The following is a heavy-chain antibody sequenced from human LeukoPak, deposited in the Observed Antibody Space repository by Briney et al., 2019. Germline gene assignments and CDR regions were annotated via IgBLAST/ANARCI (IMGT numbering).Heavy chain of an antibody. J-gene: IGHJ5*02. Sequence: GSLRLSCAASGFTFSSYGMSWVRQAPGKGLEWVPIISGSDGSTSYADSVRGRFTISRDNSKNTLYLQMDSLRAEDTAVYYCAKAGRIRIFGVVISRERWFDPWGQGTLVTVSS. D-gene: IGHD3-3*01. V-gene: IGHV3-23*01. CDR3: AKAGRIRIFGVVISRERWFDP. CDR2: ISGSDGST. CDR1: GFTFSSYG.